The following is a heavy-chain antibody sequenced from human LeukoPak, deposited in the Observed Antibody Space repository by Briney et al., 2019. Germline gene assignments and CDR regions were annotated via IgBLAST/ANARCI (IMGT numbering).Heavy chain of an antibody. D-gene: IGHD3-22*01. CDR2: IYYSGST. V-gene: IGHV4-39*07. Sequence: SETLSLTCTVSGGSISSSSYYWGWIRQPPGKGVEWIGSIYYSGSTYYNPSLKSRVTISVDTSKNQFSLKLSSVTAADTAVYYCARVRSYDSSGRPDYWGQGTLVTVSS. J-gene: IGHJ4*02. CDR3: ARVRSYDSSGRPDY. CDR1: GGSISSSSYY.